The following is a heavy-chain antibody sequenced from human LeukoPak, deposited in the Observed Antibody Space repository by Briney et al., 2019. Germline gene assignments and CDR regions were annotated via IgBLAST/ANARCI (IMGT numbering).Heavy chain of an antibody. J-gene: IGHJ4*02. CDR3: AREAITVTIY. D-gene: IGHD4-11*01. V-gene: IGHV4-38-2*02. Sequence: KPSETLSLTCAVSGYSISSGYYWGWIRPPPGKGLEWIGSIYHSGSTYYNPSLKSRVTISVDTSKNQFSLKLSSVTAADTAVYYCAREAITVTIYWGQGTLVTVSS. CDR2: IYHSGST. CDR1: GYSISSGYY.